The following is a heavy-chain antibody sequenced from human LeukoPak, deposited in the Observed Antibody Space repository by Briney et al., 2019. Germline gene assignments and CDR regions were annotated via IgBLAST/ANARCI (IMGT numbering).Heavy chain of an antibody. D-gene: IGHD3-3*01. V-gene: IGHV4-39*01. Sequence: SETLSLTCSVSGGSIISSNYYWGWIRQPPGKGLEWIGSIYQSGSGTSYYNPSLKSRVTIPGDTSKNQFSLRLSSVTAADTAVYYCVTTLRFLPYRRFDYWGQGTLVTVPS. CDR2: IYQSGSGTS. J-gene: IGHJ4*02. CDR1: GGSIISSNYY. CDR3: VTTLRFLPYRRFDY.